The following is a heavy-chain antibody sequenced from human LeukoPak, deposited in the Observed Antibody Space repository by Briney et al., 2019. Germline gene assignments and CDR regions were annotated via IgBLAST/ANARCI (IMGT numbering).Heavy chain of an antibody. CDR2: ISYDGSNK. Sequence: GGSLRLSCAASGFTFSSYAMHWVRQAPGKGLEWVAVISYDGSNKYYADSVKGRFTISRDNSKNTLYLQMNSLRAEDTAAYYCARDRSSSTFDYWGQGTLVTVSS. CDR3: ARDRSSSTFDY. J-gene: IGHJ4*02. V-gene: IGHV3-30-3*01. CDR1: GFTFSSYA. D-gene: IGHD6-13*01.